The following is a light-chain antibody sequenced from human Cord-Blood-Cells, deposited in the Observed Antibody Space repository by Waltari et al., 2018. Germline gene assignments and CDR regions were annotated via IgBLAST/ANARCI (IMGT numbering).Light chain of an antibody. CDR1: SSDVGGYNY. Sequence: QSALTQPHSASGSPGQSVTISCTGTSSDVGGYNYVSWYQQHPGKAPKLMIYDVSKRPSGVPDRFSGSKSGNTASLTISGLQAEDEADYYCCSYAGSYVVFGGGTKLTVL. CDR3: CSYAGSYVV. J-gene: IGLJ2*01. CDR2: DVS. V-gene: IGLV2-11*01.